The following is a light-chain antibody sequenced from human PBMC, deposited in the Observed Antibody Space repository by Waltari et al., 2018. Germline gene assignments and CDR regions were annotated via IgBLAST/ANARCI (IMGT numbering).Light chain of an antibody. Sequence: EIVLTQSPGPLSLSPGERATLSCRASQSVSSSYLAWYQQKPGQAPRLLIYGASSRVTGIPDRFSGSGSGTDFTLTISRLEPEDFAVYYCQQYGSSPVTFGQGTKLEIK. CDR1: QSVSSSY. CDR2: GAS. J-gene: IGKJ2*01. CDR3: QQYGSSPVT. V-gene: IGKV3-20*01.